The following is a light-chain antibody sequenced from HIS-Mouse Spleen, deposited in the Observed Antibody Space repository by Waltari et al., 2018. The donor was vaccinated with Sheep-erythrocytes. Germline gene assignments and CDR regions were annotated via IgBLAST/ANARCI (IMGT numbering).Light chain of an antibody. J-gene: IGKJ2*01. CDR1: QGIRND. Sequence: AIQMTQSPSSLSASVGDRVTITCRASQGIRNDLGRYQQKPGKAPKLMIYAASSVQSGVPSRFSGSGSGTDFTLTISSLQPEDFATYYCLQDYNYPYTFGQGTKLEIK. CDR3: LQDYNYPYT. CDR2: AAS. V-gene: IGKV1-6*01.